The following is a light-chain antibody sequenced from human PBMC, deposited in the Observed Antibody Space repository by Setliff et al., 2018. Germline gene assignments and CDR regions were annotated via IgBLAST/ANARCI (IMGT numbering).Light chain of an antibody. CDR2: DVN. J-gene: IGLJ3*02. Sequence: QSALAQPASVSGSPGQSITISCTGSSSDVGGCSYVSWYQQHPDKAPKLMIYDVNKRPSGVSNRFSGSKSGNTASLTISGLQVEDEADYFCCSYAGNRLWVFGGGTKGTVL. CDR1: SSDVGGCSY. V-gene: IGLV2-23*02. CDR3: CSYAGNRLWV.